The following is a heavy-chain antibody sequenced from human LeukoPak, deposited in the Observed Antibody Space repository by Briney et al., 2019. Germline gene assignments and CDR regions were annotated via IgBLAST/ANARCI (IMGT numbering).Heavy chain of an antibody. CDR2: IYTSGST. Sequence: SQTLSPTCTVSGGSISSGSYYWSWIRQPAGKGLEWIGRIYTSGSTNYNPSLKSQVTISVDTSKNQFSLKLSSVTAADTAVYYCARASRGMDVWGQGTTVTVSS. V-gene: IGHV4-61*02. J-gene: IGHJ6*02. CDR3: ARASRGMDV. CDR1: GGSISSGSYY.